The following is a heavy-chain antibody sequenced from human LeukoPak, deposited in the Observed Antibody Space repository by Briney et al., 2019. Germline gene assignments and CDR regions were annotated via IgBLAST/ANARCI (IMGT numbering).Heavy chain of an antibody. CDR3: ARQTVTMIVVVMDFDY. J-gene: IGHJ4*02. V-gene: IGHV4-38-2*01. CDR2: IYHSGST. D-gene: IGHD3-22*01. Sequence: PSETLSLTCAVSGYSISSCYYWGWIRQPPGKGLEWIGSIYHSGSTYYNPSLKSRVTISVDTSKNQFSLKLSSVTAADTAVYYCARQTVTMIVVVMDFDYWGQGTLVTVSS. CDR1: GYSISSCYY.